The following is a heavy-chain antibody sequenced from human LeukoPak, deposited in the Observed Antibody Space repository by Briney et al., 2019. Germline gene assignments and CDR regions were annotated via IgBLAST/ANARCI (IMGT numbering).Heavy chain of an antibody. V-gene: IGHV4-30-4*01. J-gene: IGHJ5*02. D-gene: IGHD6-13*01. Sequence: SETLSLTCTVSGGSISSGDYYWSWIRQPPGKGLEWIGEIYHSGSTNYNPSLKSRVTISVDKSKNQFSLKLSSVTAADTAVYYCARKISAAGSRWFDPWGQGTLVTVSS. CDR1: GGSISSGDYY. CDR2: IYHSGST. CDR3: ARKISAAGSRWFDP.